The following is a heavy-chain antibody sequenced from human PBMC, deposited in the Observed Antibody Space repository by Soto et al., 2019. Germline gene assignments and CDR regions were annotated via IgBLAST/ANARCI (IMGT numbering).Heavy chain of an antibody. D-gene: IGHD5-12*01. J-gene: IGHJ6*02. Sequence: QVQLVESGGGVVQPGRSLRLSCAASGFTFSSYGMHWVRQAPGKGLEWVAVIWYDGSNKYYADSVKGRFTISRDNSQNTLYLQMTSLRAEDTAVYYCARDKGQSGYDRPYYYYGMDVWGQGTTVTVSS. V-gene: IGHV3-33*01. CDR2: IWYDGSNK. CDR1: GFTFSSYG. CDR3: ARDKGQSGYDRPYYYYGMDV.